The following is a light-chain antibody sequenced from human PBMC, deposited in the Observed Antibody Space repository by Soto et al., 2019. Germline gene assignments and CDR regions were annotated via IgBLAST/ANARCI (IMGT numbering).Light chain of an antibody. CDR3: QQLNSYLFT. V-gene: IGKV1-9*01. Sequence: DXXLTQSPSFLSASVGDRVTITCRASQGISSYLAWYQQKPGKAPKLLIYAASTLQSGVPSRFSGSGSGTEFTLTISSLQPEDFATYYCQQLNSYLFTFGPGTKVDIK. CDR2: AAS. CDR1: QGISSY. J-gene: IGKJ3*01.